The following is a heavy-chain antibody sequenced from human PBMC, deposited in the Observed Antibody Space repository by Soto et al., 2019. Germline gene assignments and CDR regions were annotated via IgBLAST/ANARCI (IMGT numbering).Heavy chain of an antibody. Sequence: QVQLVESGGGVVQPGRSLRLSCAASGFTFSRYGMHWVRQAPGKGLEWVAVIWYDGSNKYYADSVKGRFTSSRDNSTNTLYLQMNSLRAEDTAVYYCARDDEGTDYWGQGTLVTVSS. CDR1: GFTFSRYG. CDR2: IWYDGSNK. CDR3: ARDDEGTDY. J-gene: IGHJ4*02. V-gene: IGHV3-33*01.